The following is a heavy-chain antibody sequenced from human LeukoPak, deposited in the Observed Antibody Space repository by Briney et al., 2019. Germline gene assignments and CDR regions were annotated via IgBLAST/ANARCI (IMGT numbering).Heavy chain of an antibody. V-gene: IGHV1-18*01. CDR3: ARGSDCSSTSCPNWFDP. J-gene: IGHJ5*02. CDR1: GYTFTSYG. D-gene: IGHD2-2*01. Sequence: ASVKVSCKASGYTFTSYGISWVRQAPGQGLEWMGWISAYNGNTNYAQKLQGRVTMTTDTSTSTAYMELRSLGSDDTAVYYCARGSDCSSTSCPNWFDPWGQGTLVTVSS. CDR2: ISAYNGNT.